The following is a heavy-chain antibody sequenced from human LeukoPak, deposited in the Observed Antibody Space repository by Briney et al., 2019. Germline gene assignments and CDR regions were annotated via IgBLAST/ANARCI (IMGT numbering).Heavy chain of an antibody. D-gene: IGHD2-15*01. CDR2: ISGSGGST. V-gene: IGHV3-23*01. CDR1: GFTFSSAW. Sequence: GGSLRLSCAASGFTFSSAWMSWVRQAPGKGLEWVSAISGSGGSTYYADSVKGRFTISRDNSKNTLYLQMNSLRAEDTAVYYCAKSFAMVAATTGYWGQGTLVTVSS. CDR3: AKSFAMVAATTGY. J-gene: IGHJ4*02.